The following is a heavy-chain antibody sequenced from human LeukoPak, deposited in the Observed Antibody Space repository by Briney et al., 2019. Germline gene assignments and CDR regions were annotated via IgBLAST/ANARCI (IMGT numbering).Heavy chain of an antibody. D-gene: IGHD2-15*01. CDR1: GFTFSSYS. J-gene: IGHJ4*02. Sequence: GGSLRLSCAASGFTFSSYSMNWVRHAPGKGLEWVSYISSSSSTIYYADSVKGRLTIPTDNAKNSLYLQINSLRAEDTAIYYCPREGLYSPMLDYWGQGTLVTVSS. V-gene: IGHV3-48*01. CDR3: PREGLYSPMLDY. CDR2: ISSSSSTI.